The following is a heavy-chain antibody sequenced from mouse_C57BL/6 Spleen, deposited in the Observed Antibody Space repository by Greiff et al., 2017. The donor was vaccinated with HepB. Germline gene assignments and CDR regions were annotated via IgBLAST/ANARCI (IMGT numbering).Heavy chain of an antibody. CDR1: GYSFTSYY. D-gene: IGHD1-1*01. CDR2: IYPGSGNT. V-gene: IGHV1-66*01. J-gene: IGHJ4*01. CDR3: ALYYGSRKGYYYAMDY. Sequence: QVQLQQSGPELVKPGASVKISCKASGYSFTSYYIHWVKQRPGQGLEWIGWIYPGSGNTKYNEKFKGKATLTADTSSSTAYMQLSSLTSEDSAVYYCALYYGSRKGYYYAMDYWGQGTSVTVSS.